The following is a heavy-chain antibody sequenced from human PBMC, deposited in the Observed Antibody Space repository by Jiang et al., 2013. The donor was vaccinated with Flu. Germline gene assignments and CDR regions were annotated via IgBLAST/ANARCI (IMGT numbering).Heavy chain of an antibody. CDR2: KYYTGASNY. Sequence: PGLVKPSETLSLTCIVSTGSMSGYYWSWIRQPPGKGLEWIGYKYYTGASNYNYNPSLKSRVTISVDTSKNQISLHLTSVTAADTAAYYCTRLSCSYGSCYEAYWGPG. D-gene: IGHD2-15*01. CDR1: TGSMSGYY. J-gene: IGHJ4*02. CDR3: TRLSCSYGSCYEAY. V-gene: IGHV4-59*08.